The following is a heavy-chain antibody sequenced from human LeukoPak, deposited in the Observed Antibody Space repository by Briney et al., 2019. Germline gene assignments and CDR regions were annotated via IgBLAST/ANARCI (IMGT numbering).Heavy chain of an antibody. V-gene: IGHV3-30*18. Sequence: PGGSLRLSCAASGLTFSSYGMHWVRQAPGKGLEWVAVISYDGSNKYYADSVKGRFTISRDNSKNTLYLQMNSLRAEDTAVYYCAKDKSRYYDSSGPIDYWGQGTLVTVSS. J-gene: IGHJ4*02. CDR1: GLTFSSYG. CDR2: ISYDGSNK. D-gene: IGHD3-22*01. CDR3: AKDKSRYYDSSGPIDY.